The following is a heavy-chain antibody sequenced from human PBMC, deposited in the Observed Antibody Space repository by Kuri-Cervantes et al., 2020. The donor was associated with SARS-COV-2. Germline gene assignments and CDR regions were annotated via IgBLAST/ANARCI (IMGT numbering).Heavy chain of an antibody. J-gene: IGHJ4*02. CDR1: GFSFRTST. V-gene: IGHV3-30*01. D-gene: IGHD3-16*02. CDR3: AKSPGAHYDYIWGSDRSRPGGY. CDR2: ISYGGGSD. Sequence: GGSLRLSCAASGFSFRTSTLHWVRQAPGKGLDWVAVISYGGGSDFYADSVKGRFTISRDSSKNTLHLQMISLGAEDTAVYYCAKSPGAHYDYIWGSDRSRPGGYWGQGTLVTVSS.